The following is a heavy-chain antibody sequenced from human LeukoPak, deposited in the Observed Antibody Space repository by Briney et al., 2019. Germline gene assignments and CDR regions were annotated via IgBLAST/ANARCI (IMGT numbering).Heavy chain of an antibody. Sequence: GGSLRLSCAASGFTFSSYGMHWVRQAPGKGLEWVAVISYDGSNKYYADSVKGRFTISRDNSKNTLYLQMNSLRAEDTAVYYCAKEYITMDPNALDYYYYYGMDVWGQGTTVTVSS. CDR2: ISYDGSNK. CDR1: GFTFSSYG. J-gene: IGHJ6*02. CDR3: AKEYITMDPNALDYYYYYGMDV. V-gene: IGHV3-30*18. D-gene: IGHD3-10*01.